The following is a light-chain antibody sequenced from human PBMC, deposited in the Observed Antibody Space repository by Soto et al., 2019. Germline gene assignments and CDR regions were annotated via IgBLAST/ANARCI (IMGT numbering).Light chain of an antibody. CDR3: SSYTISSTYV. CDR1: SSDVGTYDD. V-gene: IGLV2-14*01. J-gene: IGLJ1*01. Sequence: SVLTQPASVSASPGQSITISCTGTSSDVGTYDDVSWYRQHPGKGPKLLIYEVTNWPSGVSNRFSGSKSGNTASLTISGLQAEDEADYYCSSYTISSTYVFGSGTKLTVL. CDR2: EVT.